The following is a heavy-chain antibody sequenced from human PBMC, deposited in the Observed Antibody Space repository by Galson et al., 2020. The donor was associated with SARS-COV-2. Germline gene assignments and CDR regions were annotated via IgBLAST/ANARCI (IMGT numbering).Heavy chain of an antibody. D-gene: IGHD6-19*01. CDR1: GFTFNDFW. J-gene: IGHJ4*02. CDR2: IKGDGSET. V-gene: IGHV3-7*01. Sequence: GESLKTSCDVSGFTFNDFWMSWFRQAPGKGLEWVANIKGDGSETNYADFVKGRFSISRDNAANSLYLQMNSLRVEDSAVYYCSREGWQGGYWGQGTRVTISS. CDR3: SREGWQGGY.